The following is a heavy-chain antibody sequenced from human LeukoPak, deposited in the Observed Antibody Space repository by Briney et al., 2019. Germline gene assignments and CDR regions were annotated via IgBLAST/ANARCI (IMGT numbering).Heavy chain of an antibody. CDR1: GFTFSRYA. J-gene: IGHJ4*02. CDR3: AKDSGYDSSGFDY. CDR2: ISGGGGHT. V-gene: IGHV3-23*01. D-gene: IGHD3-22*01. Sequence: GGSLRLSCAGSGFTFSRYAMSWVRQAPGKGLGWVSGISGGGGHTYYADSVKGRFTISRDNSKNTLYLQVNSLRVEDTGVYYCAKDSGYDSSGFDYWGQGTLVTVSS.